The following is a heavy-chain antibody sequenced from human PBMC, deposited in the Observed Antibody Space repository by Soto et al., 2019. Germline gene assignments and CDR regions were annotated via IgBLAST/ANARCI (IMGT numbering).Heavy chain of an antibody. CDR2: IKQDGSEK. J-gene: IGHJ4*02. V-gene: IGHV3-7*01. D-gene: IGHD4-4*01. CDR1: GFTFSSYW. Sequence: GGSLRLSCAASGFTFSSYWMSWVRQAPGKGLEWVANIKQDGSEKYYVDSVKGRFTISRDNAKNSLYLQMNSLRAEDTAVYYCARDVTGQDDYSNLFFDYWGQGTLVTVSS. CDR3: ARDVTGQDDYSNLFFDY.